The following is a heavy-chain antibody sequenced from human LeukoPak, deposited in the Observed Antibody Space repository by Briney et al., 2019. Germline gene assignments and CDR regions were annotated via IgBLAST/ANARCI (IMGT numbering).Heavy chain of an antibody. CDR2: IYPCDSDT. CDR1: GYRFTSYW. J-gene: IGHJ6*04. Sequence: PGESLKISCNGSGYRFTSYWLGWVRPMPGKGLEWMGIIYPCDSDTRYSPSFQGQVTISADKSISTAYQQWSSLNASNTAMYYCARHWAYCRSTSCPYYYGMDVWGKGTTVTVSS. D-gene: IGHD2-2*01. V-gene: IGHV5-51*01. CDR3: ARHWAYCRSTSCPYYYGMDV.